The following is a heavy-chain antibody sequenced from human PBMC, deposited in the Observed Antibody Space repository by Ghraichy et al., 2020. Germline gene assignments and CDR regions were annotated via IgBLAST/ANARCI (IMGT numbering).Heavy chain of an antibody. Sequence: GESLRLSCAASGFTFSSYSMNWVRQAPGKGLEWVSSISSSSSYIYYADSVKGRFTISRDNAKNSLYLQMNSLRAEDTAVYYCARGRGSGSQAFDIWGQGTMVTVSS. CDR2: ISSSSSYI. V-gene: IGHV3-21*01. CDR1: GFTFSSYS. J-gene: IGHJ3*02. CDR3: ARGRGSGSQAFDI. D-gene: IGHD3-10*01.